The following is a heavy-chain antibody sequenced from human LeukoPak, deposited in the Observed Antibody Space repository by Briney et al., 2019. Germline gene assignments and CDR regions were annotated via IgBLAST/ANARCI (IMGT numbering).Heavy chain of an antibody. D-gene: IGHD2-2*01. CDR2: IYYTGST. CDR3: ARVYQSAQYYFDY. Sequence: SETLSLTCTVSGGSIDSYYWSWIRQPPGKGLEWIGYIYYTGSTEYHPSLKSRVTISLDTSKNQFSLKLTSVTAADTAVYYCARVYQSAQYYFDYWGQGNLVSVSS. J-gene: IGHJ4*02. CDR1: GGSIDSYY. V-gene: IGHV4-59*01.